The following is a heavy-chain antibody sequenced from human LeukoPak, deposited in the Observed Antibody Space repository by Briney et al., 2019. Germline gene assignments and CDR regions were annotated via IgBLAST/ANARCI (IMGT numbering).Heavy chain of an antibody. Sequence: GGSLRLSCAASGFMFSSHWMHWVRQAPGKGLVWVSRLNSDGSTTHYADSVKGRFTISKDNARNTLYLQMNSLRAEDTAVYYCARGSGDKRAYDIWGQGTMVTVSS. CDR1: GFMFSSHW. CDR2: LNSDGSTT. V-gene: IGHV3-74*01. J-gene: IGHJ3*02. CDR3: ARGSGDKRAYDI. D-gene: IGHD1-14*01.